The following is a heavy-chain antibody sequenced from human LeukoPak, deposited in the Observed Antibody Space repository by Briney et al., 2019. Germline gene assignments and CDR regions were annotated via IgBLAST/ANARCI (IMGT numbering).Heavy chain of an antibody. CDR1: GGSISSYY. CDR2: IYTSGST. D-gene: IGHD3-10*01. J-gene: IGHJ4*02. V-gene: IGHV4-4*07. Sequence: SETLSLTCTVSGGSISSYYWSWIRQPAGKGLEWIGRIYTSGSTNYNPSLKSRVTISVDTSKNQFSLKVTSVTAADTAIYYCAREGPMFDSGSYSKSLGCWGQGILVTVSS. CDR3: AREGPMFDSGSYSKSLGC.